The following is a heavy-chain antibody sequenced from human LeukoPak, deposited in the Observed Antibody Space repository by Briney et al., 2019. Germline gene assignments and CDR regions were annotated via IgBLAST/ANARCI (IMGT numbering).Heavy chain of an antibody. CDR1: GYTFTSYD. J-gene: IGHJ6*02. CDR3: AREMEPPDDYYYYGMDV. Sequence: GASVKVSCKASGYTFTSYDINWVRQATGQGLEWMGWMNPNSGNTGYAQKFQGRVIMTRNTSISTAYMELSSLRSEDTAVYYRAREMEPPDDYYYYGMDVWGQGTTVTVSS. V-gene: IGHV1-8*01. CDR2: MNPNSGNT. D-gene: IGHD1-1*01.